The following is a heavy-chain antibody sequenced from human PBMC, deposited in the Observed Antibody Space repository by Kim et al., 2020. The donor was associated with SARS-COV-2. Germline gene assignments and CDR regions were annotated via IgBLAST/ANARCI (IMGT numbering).Heavy chain of an antibody. CDR1: GFTFSSYA. J-gene: IGHJ4*02. Sequence: GGSLRLSCAASGFTFSSYAMHWVRQAPGKGLEWVAVISYDGSNKYYADSVKGRFTISRDNSKNTLYLQMNSLRAEDTAVYYCARESRVCSGGSCYPLVTTGFDYWGQGTLVTVSS. D-gene: IGHD2-15*01. CDR3: ARESRVCSGGSCYPLVTTGFDY. CDR2: ISYDGSNK. V-gene: IGHV3-30-3*01.